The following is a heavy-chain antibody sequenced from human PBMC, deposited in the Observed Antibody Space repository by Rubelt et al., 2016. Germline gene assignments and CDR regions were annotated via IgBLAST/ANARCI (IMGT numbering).Heavy chain of an antibody. V-gene: IGHV3-74*01. D-gene: IGHD1-1*01. CDR2: IYSDVSST. CDR1: GFSFSMYW. J-gene: IGHJ4*02. Sequence: GSLRLSCAASGFSFSMYWMHWVRQVPGKGLVWVSRIYSDVSSTTYADSVKGRFTISRDNAKNTLYLQMNSLRAEDTAVYYCAREERGGTGTTFYFDYWGQGTLVTVSS. CDR3: AREERGGTGTTFYFDY.